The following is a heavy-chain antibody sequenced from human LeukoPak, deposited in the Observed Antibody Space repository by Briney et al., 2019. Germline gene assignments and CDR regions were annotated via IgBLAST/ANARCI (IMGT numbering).Heavy chain of an antibody. D-gene: IGHD2-15*01. CDR2: IWYDGSNK. CDR1: GFTFSSYG. V-gene: IGHV3-30*19. CDR3: ARKAYCGGGNCYSEPLAYYFDY. J-gene: IGHJ4*02. Sequence: PGGSLRLSCAASGFTFSSYGMHWVRQVPGKGLEWVAVIWYDGSNKYYADSVKGRFTISRDNSKNTVYLQMNSLRAEDTAVYYCARKAYCGGGNCYSEPLAYYFDYWGQGTLVTVSS.